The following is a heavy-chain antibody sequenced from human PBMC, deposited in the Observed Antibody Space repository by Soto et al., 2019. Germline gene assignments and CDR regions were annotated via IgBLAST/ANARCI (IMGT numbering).Heavy chain of an antibody. CDR1: GFTFSSYS. CDR3: ARDDYGDYVTAFDY. Sequence: GGSLRLSCAASGFTFSSYSMNWVRQAPGKGLEWVSSISSSSSYIYYADSVKGRFTISRDNAKNSLYLQMNSLRAEDTDVYYCARDDYGDYVTAFDYWGQGTLVTVSS. J-gene: IGHJ4*02. CDR2: ISSSSSYI. V-gene: IGHV3-21*01. D-gene: IGHD4-17*01.